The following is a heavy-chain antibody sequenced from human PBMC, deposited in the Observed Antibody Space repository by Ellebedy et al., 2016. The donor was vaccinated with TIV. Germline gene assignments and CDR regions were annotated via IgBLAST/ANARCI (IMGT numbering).Heavy chain of an antibody. CDR1: GFTFSSYA. J-gene: IGHJ4*02. CDR2: ISGSGTVT. D-gene: IGHD1-1*01. CDR3: AGRAYNWNDGSLFDY. Sequence: GESLKISCAASGFTFSSYAMSWVRQAPGKGLEWVSTISGSGTVTYYADSVKGRFTISRDKSKNTLFLQMNSLRAEDTAVYYCAGRAYNWNDGSLFDYWGQGTLVTVSS. V-gene: IGHV3-23*01.